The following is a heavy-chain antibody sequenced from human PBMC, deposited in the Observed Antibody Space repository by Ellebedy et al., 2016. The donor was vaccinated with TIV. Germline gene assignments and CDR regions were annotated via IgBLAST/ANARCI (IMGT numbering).Heavy chain of an antibody. D-gene: IGHD1-26*01. J-gene: IGHJ6*02. CDR3: AKDRGIAGNYGMDV. CDR1: GFTFSSYG. V-gene: IGHV3-33*06. Sequence: PGGSLRLSCAASGFTFSSYGMHRVRQAPGKGLEWVASIWYDASTEDYADSGKGRFTISRDNSKNTLYMQMNRPRAEDTDVYYCAKDRGIAGNYGMDVWGQGTTVTVSS. CDR2: IWYDASTE.